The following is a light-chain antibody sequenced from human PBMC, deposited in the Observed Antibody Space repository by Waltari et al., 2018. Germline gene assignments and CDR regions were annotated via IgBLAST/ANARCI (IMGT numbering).Light chain of an antibody. CDR1: SSDVGTYNL. J-gene: IGLJ2*01. CDR3: CSYAGGRPHVV. Sequence: QSALTQPASVSGSPGQSITISCPGTSSDVGTYNLVSWYQQHPGKAPKLMIYEGTKRPSGVSNRFSGSKSGNTASLTISGLQAEDEAHYYCCSYAGGRPHVVFGGGTQLTVL. V-gene: IGLV2-23*01. CDR2: EGT.